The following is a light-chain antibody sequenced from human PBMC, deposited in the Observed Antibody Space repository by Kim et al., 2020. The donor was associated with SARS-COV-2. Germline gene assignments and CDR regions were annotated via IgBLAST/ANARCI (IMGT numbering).Light chain of an antibody. J-gene: IGKJ1*01. V-gene: IGKV3-15*01. Sequence: TVMAQSPATLSVSPGERVTLSCRASQSVSSNLAWYQQKPGQAPRLLIHGASTRVTGIPARFSGSGSGTEFTLTISSLQSEDFAFYYCQQYNNWPRTFGQGTKVEIK. CDR3: QQYNNWPRT. CDR2: GAS. CDR1: QSVSSN.